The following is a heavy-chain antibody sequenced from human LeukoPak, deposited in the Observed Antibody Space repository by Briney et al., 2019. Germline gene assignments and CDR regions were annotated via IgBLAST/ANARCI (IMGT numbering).Heavy chain of an antibody. CDR2: ISGSGGST. CDR1: GFTFSSYA. CDR3: ACITMIVVDSSFDY. V-gene: IGHV3-23*01. J-gene: IGHJ4*02. D-gene: IGHD3-22*01. Sequence: GGSLRLSCAASGFTFSSYAMSWVRQAPGKGLEWVSAISGSGGSTYYADSVKGRFTISRDNSKNTLYLQMNSLRAEDTAVYYCACITMIVVDSSFDYWGQGTLVTVSS.